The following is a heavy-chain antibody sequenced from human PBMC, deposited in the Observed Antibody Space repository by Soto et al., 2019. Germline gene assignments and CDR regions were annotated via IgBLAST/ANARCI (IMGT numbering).Heavy chain of an antibody. V-gene: IGHV1-69*12. CDR2: IIPIFGTA. CDR1: GGTFSSYT. CDR3: ARGNHRWLQLWYFDL. J-gene: IGHJ2*01. Sequence: QVQLVQSGAEVKKPGSSVTVSCKASGGTFSSYTISWVRQAPGQGLEWMGGIIPIFGTANYAQKFQGRVTITADESTSTVYMELSSLISEDTAVYYCARGNHRWLQLWYFDLWGRGTLVTVSS. D-gene: IGHD5-12*01.